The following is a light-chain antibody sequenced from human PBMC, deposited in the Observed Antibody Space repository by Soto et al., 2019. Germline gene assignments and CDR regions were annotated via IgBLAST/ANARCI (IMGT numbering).Light chain of an antibody. CDR2: DVS. CDR1: SSDVGGYNY. Sequence: QSVLTQPASVSGSPGQSITISCTGTSSDVGGYNYVSWYQQHPGKAPKLMIYDVSNRPSGVSNRFSGSKSGNTASLTISGLQAEDEADYYCFSYTNTHTRDYWVFGGGTKLTVL. J-gene: IGLJ3*02. CDR3: FSYTNTHTRDYWV. V-gene: IGLV2-14*03.